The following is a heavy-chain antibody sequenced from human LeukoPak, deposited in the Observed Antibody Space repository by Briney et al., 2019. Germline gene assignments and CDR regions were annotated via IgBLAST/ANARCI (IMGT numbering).Heavy chain of an antibody. CDR2: IKQDGSEK. CDR1: GFTFSSYA. V-gene: IGHV3-7*01. J-gene: IGHJ4*02. D-gene: IGHD3-22*01. Sequence: TGGSLRLSCAASGFTFSSYAMSWVRQAPGKGLEWVANIKQDGSEKHYVDSVRGRFTIFRDNAKNSLYLQMNSLSAEDTALYYCARAGHYDTTWYQWGQGTLVTVSS. CDR3: ARAGHYDTTWYQ.